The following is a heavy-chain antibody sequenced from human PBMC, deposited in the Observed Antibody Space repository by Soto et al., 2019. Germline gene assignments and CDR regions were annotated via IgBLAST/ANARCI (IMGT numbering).Heavy chain of an antibody. CDR1: GYTFFTYD. CDR2: ISTYSGDT. CDR3: ARHHGPTTSENWFDP. J-gene: IGHJ5*02. Sequence: ASVKVSCKASGYTFFTYDISWVRQAPGQGLEWMGWISTYSGDTKYAQKFPGRVTMTTDTSTTTAYLEPRSLRSDDTAVYYCARHHGPTTSENWFDPWGQGTLVTVPQ. D-gene: IGHD5-12*01. V-gene: IGHV1-18*01.